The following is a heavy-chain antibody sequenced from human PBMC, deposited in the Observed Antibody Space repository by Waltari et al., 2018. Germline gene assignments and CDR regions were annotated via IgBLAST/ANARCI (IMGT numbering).Heavy chain of an antibody. CDR3: ASWSAPFDY. CDR1: GYIFTDYY. V-gene: IGHV1-2*02. Sequence: QVQLVQSGAEVKRPGASVKVSCKASGYIFTDYYMHWVRQAPGQGLEWMGWINPNSGGTNYAQKFQGRVIMTRDTSIGTVYMELSSLQSDYTAIYYCASWSAPFDYWGQGTLVTVSS. D-gene: IGHD3-3*01. CDR2: INPNSGGT. J-gene: IGHJ4*02.